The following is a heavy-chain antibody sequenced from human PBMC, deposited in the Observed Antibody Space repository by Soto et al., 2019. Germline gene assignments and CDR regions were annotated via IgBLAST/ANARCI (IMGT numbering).Heavy chain of an antibody. CDR1: GGSISSSGYY. V-gene: IGHV4-39*01. Sequence: PSETLSLTCTVSGGSISSSGYYWGWIRQPPGKGLEWIGSIYYGGNTYYNPSLKSRVTISVDTSKNQFSLKLNSVTAADTAVYYCARHYSSSSWYHPYFDYWGQGTLVTVSS. CDR2: IYYGGNT. J-gene: IGHJ4*02. CDR3: ARHYSSSSWYHPYFDY. D-gene: IGHD6-13*01.